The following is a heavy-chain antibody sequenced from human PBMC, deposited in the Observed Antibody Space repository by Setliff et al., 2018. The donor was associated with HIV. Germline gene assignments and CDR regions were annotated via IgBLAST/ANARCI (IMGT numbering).Heavy chain of an antibody. CDR3: ARPLLQQLVLGINWFDP. V-gene: IGHV1-46*01. CDR2: ISPSGGAT. J-gene: IGHJ5*01. D-gene: IGHD6-13*01. CDR1: GYTFTSYY. Sequence: ASVKVSCKASGYTFTSYYIHWVRQAPGQGLEWMGMISPSGGATTYAQKFQGRVTMTRDTSTSTVYMELSSLRSEDTAVYYCARPLLQQLVLGINWFDPWGPGTKVTVSS.